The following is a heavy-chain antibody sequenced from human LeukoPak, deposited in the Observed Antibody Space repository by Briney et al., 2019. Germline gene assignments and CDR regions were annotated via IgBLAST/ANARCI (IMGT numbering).Heavy chain of an antibody. D-gene: IGHD3-3*01. Sequence: ASVKVSCKASGYTFTGYYMHWVRQAPGQGLEWMGRINPNSGGTNYAQKFQGRVTMTRDTSISTAYMELSRLRSDDTAVYYCARVRRFLDEDSEDNWFDPWGQGTLDTVSS. V-gene: IGHV1-2*06. CDR3: ARVRRFLDEDSEDNWFDP. J-gene: IGHJ5*02. CDR2: INPNSGGT. CDR1: GYTFTGYY.